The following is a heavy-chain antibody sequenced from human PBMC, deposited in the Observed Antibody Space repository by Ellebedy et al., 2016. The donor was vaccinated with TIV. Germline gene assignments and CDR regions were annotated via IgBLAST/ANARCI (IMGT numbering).Heavy chain of an antibody. D-gene: IGHD1-26*01. V-gene: IGHV5-51*01. CDR3: ARHVTSGMYYFDY. CDR1: GYNFAKFW. J-gene: IGHJ4*02. Sequence: GGSLRLSCKGSGYNFAKFWIGRVRQMPGKGLEWMGVIYPEDSHTIYSPSFQGQVTISADTSISTAYLQWSSLKASDTAMYYCARHVTSGMYYFDYWGQGTVVTVSS. CDR2: IYPEDSHT.